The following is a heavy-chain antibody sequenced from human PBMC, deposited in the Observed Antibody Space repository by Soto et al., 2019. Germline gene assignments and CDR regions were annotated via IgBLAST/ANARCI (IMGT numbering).Heavy chain of an antibody. Sequence: EVQLVESGGGLVKPGGSLRLSCAASGFTFSNAWMNWVRQAPGKGLEWVGRIKSKTDGGTTDYAAPVKGRFTISRDDSKNTLYRHMNSLKTEDTAVYYCTSGYYDFWSGYYSQNWGQGTLVTVSS. CDR2: IKSKTDGGTT. J-gene: IGHJ4*02. CDR1: GFTFSNAW. V-gene: IGHV3-15*07. D-gene: IGHD3-3*01. CDR3: TSGYYDFWSGYYSQN.